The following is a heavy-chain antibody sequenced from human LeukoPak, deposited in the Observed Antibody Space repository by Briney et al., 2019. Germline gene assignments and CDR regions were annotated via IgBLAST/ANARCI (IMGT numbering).Heavy chain of an antibody. V-gene: IGHV4-59*01. CDR1: GGSISSYY. J-gene: IGHJ3*02. CDR3: ARKPLERRVSDAFDI. Sequence: QASETLSLTCTVSGGSISSYYWSWIRQPPGKGLEWIGYIYYSGSTNYNPSLKSRVTISVDTSKNQFSLKLSSVTAADTAVYYCARKPLERRVSDAFDIWGQGTMVTVSS. D-gene: IGHD1-1*01. CDR2: IYYSGST.